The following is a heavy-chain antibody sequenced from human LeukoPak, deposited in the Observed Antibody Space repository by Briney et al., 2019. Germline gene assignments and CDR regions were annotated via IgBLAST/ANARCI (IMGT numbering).Heavy chain of an antibody. V-gene: IGHV4-34*01. Sequence: SETLSLTCAVYGGSFSGYYWSWIRQPPGKGLEWIGEINHSGSTNYNPSLKSRVTISVDTSKNQFSLKLSSVTAADTAVYYCARHSTFFGVVIIKCRVRGPFDYWGQGTLVTVSS. CDR3: ARHSTFFGVVIIKCRVRGPFDY. J-gene: IGHJ4*02. D-gene: IGHD3-3*01. CDR1: GGSFSGYY. CDR2: INHSGST.